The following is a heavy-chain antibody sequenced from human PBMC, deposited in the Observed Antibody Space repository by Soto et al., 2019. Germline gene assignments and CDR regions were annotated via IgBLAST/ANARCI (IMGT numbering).Heavy chain of an antibody. J-gene: IGHJ6*03. Sequence: SETLSLTCAVYGGSFSGYYWSWIRQPPGKGLEWIGEINHSGSTNYNPSLKSRVTISVDTSKNQFSLKLSSVTAADTAVYYCARGGRGYCSGGSCRKGAYYYYYYMDVWGKGTTVTVSS. CDR2: INHSGST. CDR3: ARGGRGYCSGGSCRKGAYYYYYYMDV. V-gene: IGHV4-34*01. D-gene: IGHD2-15*01. CDR1: GGSFSGYY.